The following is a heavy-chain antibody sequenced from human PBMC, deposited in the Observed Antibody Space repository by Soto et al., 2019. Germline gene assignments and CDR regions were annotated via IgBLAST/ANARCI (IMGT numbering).Heavy chain of an antibody. Sequence: HPGGSLRLSCAASGFTFSSYGMHWVRQAPGKGLEWVAVISYDGSNKYYADSVKGRFTISRDNSKNTLYLQMNSLRAEDTAVYYCAKDGAYDFWSGYYKPYYYYYGMDVWGQGTTVTVSS. CDR3: AKDGAYDFWSGYYKPYYYYYGMDV. D-gene: IGHD3-3*01. J-gene: IGHJ6*02. CDR2: ISYDGSNK. V-gene: IGHV3-30*18. CDR1: GFTFSSYG.